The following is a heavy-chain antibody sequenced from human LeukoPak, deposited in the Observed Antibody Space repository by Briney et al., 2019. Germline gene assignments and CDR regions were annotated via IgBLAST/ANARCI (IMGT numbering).Heavy chain of an antibody. CDR2: ISYDGSNK. V-gene: IGHV3-30-3*01. CDR3: ARDSGSYSTLDY. Sequence: GGSLRLSCAASGFTFSSYAMHWVRQAPGKGLEWVAVISYDGSNKYYADSVKGRFTISRDNSKSTLYLQMNSLRAEDTAVYYCARDSGSYSTLDYWGQGTLVTVSS. J-gene: IGHJ4*02. D-gene: IGHD1-26*01. CDR1: GFTFSSYA.